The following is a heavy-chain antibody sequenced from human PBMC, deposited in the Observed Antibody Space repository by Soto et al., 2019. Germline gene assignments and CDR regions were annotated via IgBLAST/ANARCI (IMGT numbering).Heavy chain of an antibody. J-gene: IGHJ4*02. V-gene: IGHV1-24*01. CDR2: FDPEDGET. CDR3: VPDLWFGELIVPIPDDY. CDR1: GYTLTELS. Sequence: GASVKVSCKVSGYTLTELSMHWVRQAPGKGLEWMGGFDPEDGETIYAQKFQGRVTMTEDTSTDTAYMELSSLRSEDTAVYYCVPDLWFGELIVPIPDDYWGQGTLVTVSS. D-gene: IGHD3-10*01.